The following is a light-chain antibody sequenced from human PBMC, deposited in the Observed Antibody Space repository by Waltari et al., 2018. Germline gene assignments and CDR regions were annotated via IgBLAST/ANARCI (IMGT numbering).Light chain of an antibody. CDR2: EDN. CDR3: YSTDRTGKQRV. Sequence: SYELTQPPSVSVSPGQTDRITCSGDALPNKYGYWYQQKSGKAPVLVIYEDNKRRSGIPERFSGSSSGTMVTLTISGAQVEDEGDYYCYSTDRTGKQRVFGGGTKLTVL. J-gene: IGLJ2*01. CDR1: ALPNKY. V-gene: IGLV3-10*01.